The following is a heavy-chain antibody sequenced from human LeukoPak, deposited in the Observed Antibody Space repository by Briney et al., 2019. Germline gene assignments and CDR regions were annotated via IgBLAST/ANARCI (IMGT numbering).Heavy chain of an antibody. V-gene: IGHV3-33*01. CDR1: GFTFSSYG. CDR2: IWYDGSNK. CDR3: ARDQEDTAMVESVDY. J-gene: IGHJ4*02. Sequence: GGSLRLSCAASGFTFSSYGMHWVRQAPGKGLEWVAVIWYDGSNKYYADSVKGRFTVSRDNSKNTLYLQMNSLRAEDTAVYYCARDQEDTAMVESVDYWGQGTLVTVSS. D-gene: IGHD5-18*01.